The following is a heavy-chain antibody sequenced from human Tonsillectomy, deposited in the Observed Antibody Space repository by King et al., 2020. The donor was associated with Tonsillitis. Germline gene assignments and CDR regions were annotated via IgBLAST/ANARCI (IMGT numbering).Heavy chain of an antibody. CDR2: IRRDGSIE. D-gene: IGHD3-22*01. CDR3: AGDQNYYDSGGNYFDVFDI. J-gene: IGHJ3*02. V-gene: IGHV3-7*03. CDR1: GFTFSNYW. Sequence: VQLVESGGGLVQPGGSLRLSCAASGFTFSNYWMAWVRQAPGKGLEWVANIRRDGSIEYYVDSVKGRFTISRDNAKNSLFLQMNSLRAEDTAVYYCAGDQNYYDSGGNYFDVFDIWGQGTMVTVSS.